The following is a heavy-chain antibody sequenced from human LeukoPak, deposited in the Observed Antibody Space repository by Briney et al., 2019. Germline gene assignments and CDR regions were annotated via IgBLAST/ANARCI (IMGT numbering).Heavy chain of an antibody. Sequence: SETLSLTCAVYGGSFSGYYWSWIRQPPGKGLEWIGEINHSGSTNYNPSLKSRVTISVDTSKNQFSLKLNSVTAADTAVYYCARGPLDYGDYAYYYYGMDVWGQGTTATVSS. CDR1: GGSFSGYY. V-gene: IGHV4-34*01. D-gene: IGHD4-17*01. J-gene: IGHJ6*02. CDR2: INHSGST. CDR3: ARGPLDYGDYAYYYYGMDV.